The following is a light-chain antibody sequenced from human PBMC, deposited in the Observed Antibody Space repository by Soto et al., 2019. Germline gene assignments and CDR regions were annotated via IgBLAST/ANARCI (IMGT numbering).Light chain of an antibody. CDR1: QSVTYDQ. V-gene: IGKV3-20*01. CDR2: GAS. CDR3: QQYGDLPPT. Sequence: EIVLTQSPDTLSLSPGERATLSCRASQSVTYDQLAWYRQTPGQAPRLLIYGASSRAAGIPDRFSGSGSGTAFTLTISRLEPEDFVVYHCQQYGDLPPTFGQGTKVEIK. J-gene: IGKJ1*01.